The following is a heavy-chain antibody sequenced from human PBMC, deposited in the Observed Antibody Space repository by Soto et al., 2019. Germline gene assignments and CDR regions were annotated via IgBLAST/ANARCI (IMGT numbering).Heavy chain of an antibody. J-gene: IGHJ6*02. V-gene: IGHV3-23*01. Sequence: GGSLRLSCAASGFSFSNYAMNWVRQAPGKGLEWVSAISAGGSNTNYADSVKGRFTISSDNSKNTLYLQMNGLRADDTAVYYCAKPQLPRALYYYGMDVWGQGTTVTVSS. CDR1: GFSFSNYA. D-gene: IGHD2-2*01. CDR2: ISAGGSNT. CDR3: AKPQLPRALYYYGMDV.